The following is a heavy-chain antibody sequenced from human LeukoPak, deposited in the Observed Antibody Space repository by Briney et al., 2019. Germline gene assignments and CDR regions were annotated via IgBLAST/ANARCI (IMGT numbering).Heavy chain of an antibody. D-gene: IGHD2-8*01. CDR1: GFSFSNDW. CDR3: TTEEMADY. CDR2: IKSKTDGETT. J-gene: IGHJ4*02. Sequence: GGSLRLSCAASGFSFSNDWMSWVRQAPGKGLEWVGRIKSKTDGETTDYVAPVKGRFTISRDDSKNMLYLQMNSLKTEDTAVYYCTTEEMADYWGQGTLVTVSS. V-gene: IGHV3-15*01.